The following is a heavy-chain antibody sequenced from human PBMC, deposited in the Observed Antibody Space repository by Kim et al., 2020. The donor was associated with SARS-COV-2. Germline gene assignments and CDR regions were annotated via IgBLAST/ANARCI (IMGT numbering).Heavy chain of an antibody. D-gene: IGHD3-22*01. CDR2: IYSGGST. Sequence: GGSLRLSCAASGFTVSSNYMSWVRQAPGKGLEWVSVIYSGGSTYYADSVKGRFTISRDNSKNTLYLQMNSLRAEDTAVYYCARDPHSSGYYSDWGQGTLVTVSS. CDR3: ARDPHSSGYYSD. V-gene: IGHV3-53*01. J-gene: IGHJ4*02. CDR1: GFTVSSNY.